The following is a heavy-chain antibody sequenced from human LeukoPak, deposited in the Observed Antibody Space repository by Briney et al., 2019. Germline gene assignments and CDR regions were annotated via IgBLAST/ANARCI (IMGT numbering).Heavy chain of an antibody. CDR2: ISSSSSTI. CDR1: GFTFSSYS. D-gene: IGHD6-19*01. J-gene: IGHJ4*02. Sequence: GGSLRLSCAASGFTFSSYSMNWVRQAPGKGLEWVSYISSSSSTIYYADSVKGRFTISRDNAKNSLFLQMNSLRAEDTAVYYCARDIAVAGTRSLDYWGQGTLVTVSS. V-gene: IGHV3-48*04. CDR3: ARDIAVAGTRSLDY.